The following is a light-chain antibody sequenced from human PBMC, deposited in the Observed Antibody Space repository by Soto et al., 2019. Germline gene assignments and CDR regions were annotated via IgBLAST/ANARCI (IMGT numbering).Light chain of an antibody. J-gene: IGKJ3*01. CDR3: QKYSSVPV. V-gene: IGKV1-27*01. CDR1: QDIRNF. CDR2: AAS. Sequence: DIQMTQSPTSLSASVGDRVTITCRASQDIRNFVAWYQQKPGKAPKLLIYAASTLQSGVLSRFSGSGSGTDFTLTINSLQPEDVATYSCQKYSSVPVFGPGIKVEIK.